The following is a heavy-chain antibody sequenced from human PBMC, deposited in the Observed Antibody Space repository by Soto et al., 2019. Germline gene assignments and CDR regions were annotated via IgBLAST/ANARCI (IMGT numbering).Heavy chain of an antibody. J-gene: IGHJ4*02. CDR2: IYYSGST. CDR3: ARGAYGSGSYLFDY. V-gene: IGHV4-59*01. D-gene: IGHD3-10*01. CDR1: GGSISSYY. Sequence: SETLSLTCTVSGGSISSYYWSWIRQPPGKGLEWLGYIYYSGSTNYNPSLKSRVTISVDPSKNQFSLKLGSVTGADTAVYYCARGAYGSGSYLFDYWGQGTLVTVSS.